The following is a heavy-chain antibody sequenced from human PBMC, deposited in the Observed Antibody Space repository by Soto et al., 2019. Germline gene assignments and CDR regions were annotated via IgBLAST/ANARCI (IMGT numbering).Heavy chain of an antibody. J-gene: IGHJ4*02. CDR2: IYYSGST. V-gene: IGHV4-59*01. D-gene: IGHD3-22*01. Sequence: SETLSLTCTVSGGSISSYYWSWIRRPPGKGLEWIGYIYYSGSTNYNPSLKSRVTISVDTSKNQFSLKLSSVTAADTAVYYCARRGGSGYYYPSGYFDYWGQGTLVTVSS. CDR1: GGSISSYY. CDR3: ARRGGSGYYYPSGYFDY.